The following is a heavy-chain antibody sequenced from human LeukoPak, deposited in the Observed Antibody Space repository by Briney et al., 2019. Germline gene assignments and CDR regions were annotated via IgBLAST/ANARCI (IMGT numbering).Heavy chain of an antibody. CDR3: ARGPLAVAGTRGGLVY. Sequence: PSETLSLTCAVYGGSFSGYYWSWIRQPPGKGLEWIWEINHSGSTNYNPSLKSRVTISVDTSKNQFSLKLSSVTAADTAVYYCARGPLAVAGTRGGLVYWGQGTLVTVSS. CDR2: INHSGST. J-gene: IGHJ4*02. D-gene: IGHD6-19*01. V-gene: IGHV4-34*01. CDR1: GGSFSGYY.